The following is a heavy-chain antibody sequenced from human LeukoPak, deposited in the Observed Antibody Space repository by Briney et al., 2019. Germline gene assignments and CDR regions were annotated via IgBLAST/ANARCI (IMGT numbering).Heavy chain of an antibody. CDR1: GASVPSGGYF. CDR2: IYDNGGT. CDR3: ARDTPQQRFDP. J-gene: IGHJ5*02. D-gene: IGHD6-13*01. V-gene: IGHV4-31*03. Sequence: PSETLSLTCTVSGASVPSGGYFWSWIRQFPGGGLEFIGSIYDNGGTNYNPSLQSRLSMSVDRSKHQFSLTLHSVTAADTAIYYCARDTPQQRFDPWGQGTPVIVSS.